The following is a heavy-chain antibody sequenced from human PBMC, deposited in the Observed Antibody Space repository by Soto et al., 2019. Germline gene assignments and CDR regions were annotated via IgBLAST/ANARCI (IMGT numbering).Heavy chain of an antibody. CDR2: IYSAGST. CDR1: GFTVSSNY. Sequence: EVQLVESGGGLIQPGGSLRLACEASGFTVSSNYMTWVRQAPGKGLEWVSVIYSAGSTYYADSVKGRFTISRDNSKNTLFLQMNSLRAEDTAVYYCARLRLGGAAAGNHYFDYWGQGTLVTVSS. V-gene: IGHV3-53*01. J-gene: IGHJ4*02. D-gene: IGHD6-13*01. CDR3: ARLRLGGAAAGNHYFDY.